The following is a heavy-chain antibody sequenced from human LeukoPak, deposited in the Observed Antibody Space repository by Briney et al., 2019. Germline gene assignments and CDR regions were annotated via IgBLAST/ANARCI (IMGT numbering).Heavy chain of an antibody. J-gene: IGHJ4*02. CDR2: IYYSGST. Sequence: SETLSLTCTVSGGSISSYYWSWIRQPPGKGLEWIGYIYYSGSTNYNPSLKSRVTISVDTSKNQFSLKLSSVTAADTAVYYCARARRDGYNYYYFDYWGQGTLVTVSS. CDR3: ARARRDGYNYYYFDY. V-gene: IGHV4-59*01. D-gene: IGHD5-24*01. CDR1: GGSISSYY.